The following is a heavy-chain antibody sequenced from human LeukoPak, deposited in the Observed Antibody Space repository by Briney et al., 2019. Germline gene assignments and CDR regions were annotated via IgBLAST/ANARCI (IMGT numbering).Heavy chain of an antibody. CDR1: GFTFSTYA. Sequence: GGSERLSCAASGFTFSTYAMHWVRQAPSKGLEWVAIIWYDGNDKFRESSIQHRFTISRDNSKNTLYLQMNSLKAEDTAVYYCARDDIVVRIFDYGGRETGDTVSS. V-gene: IGHV3-33*01. D-gene: IGHD2-15*01. J-gene: IGHJ4*02. CDR3: ARDDIVVRIFDY. CDR2: IWYDGNDK.